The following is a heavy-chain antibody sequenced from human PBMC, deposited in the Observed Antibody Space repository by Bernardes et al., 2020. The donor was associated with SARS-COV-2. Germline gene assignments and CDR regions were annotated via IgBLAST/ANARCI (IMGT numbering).Heavy chain of an antibody. V-gene: IGHV1-18*01. CDR3: ARSFGDYRFGF. Sequence: ASVKVSCKASNYTFTNYDITWVRQARGQGLEWMGWISAYNGNTNYAQKVQGRVTMTTDTSTSTAYMELRSLRSDDTAIYYCARSFGDYRFGFWGQGTLVTVSS. CDR2: ISAYNGNT. J-gene: IGHJ4*02. D-gene: IGHD4-17*01. CDR1: NYTFTNYD.